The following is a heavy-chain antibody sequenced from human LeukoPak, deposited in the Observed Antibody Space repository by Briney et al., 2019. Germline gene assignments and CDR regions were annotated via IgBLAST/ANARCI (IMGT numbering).Heavy chain of an antibody. Sequence: SVKVSCKASGYTFTSYGISWVRQAPGQGLEWMGGIIPIFGTANYAQKFQGRVTITADESTSTAYMELSSLRSEDTAVYYCARVSVGARTYYYYGMDVWGQGTTVTVSS. J-gene: IGHJ6*02. CDR3: ARVSVGARTYYYYGMDV. CDR2: IIPIFGTA. CDR1: GYTFTSYG. V-gene: IGHV1-69*13. D-gene: IGHD5-12*01.